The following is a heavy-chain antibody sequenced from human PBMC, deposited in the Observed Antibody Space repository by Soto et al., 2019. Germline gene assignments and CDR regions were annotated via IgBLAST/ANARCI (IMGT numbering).Heavy chain of an antibody. CDR1: GFTFSSYA. J-gene: IGHJ4*02. D-gene: IGHD6-13*01. CDR3: AKGRYSSSWTPSLDY. Sequence: HLGGSLRLSCAASGFTFSSYAMSWVRQAPGKGLEWVSAISGSGGSTYYADSVKGRFTISRDNSKNTLYLQMNSLRAEDTAVYYCAKGRYSSSWTPSLDYWGQGTLVTVSS. CDR2: ISGSGGST. V-gene: IGHV3-23*01.